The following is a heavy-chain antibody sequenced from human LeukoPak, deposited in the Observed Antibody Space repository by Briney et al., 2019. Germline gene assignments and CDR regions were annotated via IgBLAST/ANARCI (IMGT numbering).Heavy chain of an antibody. J-gene: IGHJ5*02. Sequence: VGSLRLSCVASGFTFSAYAMSWVRQAPGKGLEWVSGISASGSSTYYADSVEGRFTISRDNSKNTLYLQMNSLRAEDTAVYYCAKHLGWGPSGSNWFDPWGQGTLVTVSS. V-gene: IGHV3-23*01. CDR1: GFTFSAYA. D-gene: IGHD6-25*01. CDR3: AKHLGWGPSGSNWFDP. CDR2: ISASGSST.